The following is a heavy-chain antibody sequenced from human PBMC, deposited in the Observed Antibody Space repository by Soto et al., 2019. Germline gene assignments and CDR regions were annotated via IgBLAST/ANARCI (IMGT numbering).Heavy chain of an antibody. Sequence: SPYLTCAVSVYSISSRYYWGWLRQPPGKGLEWIVSIYHGGRTYYKPSLNSRVTLSIDMTNNHVSLILNSVTAAETAVYYCARVGAWVPYYYESSPYTFGNWFDPWGQGTLVTASS. J-gene: IGHJ5*02. D-gene: IGHD3-22*01. CDR3: ARVGAWVPYYYESSPYTFGNWFDP. V-gene: IGHV4-38-2*01. CDR2: IYHGGRT. CDR1: VYSISSRYY.